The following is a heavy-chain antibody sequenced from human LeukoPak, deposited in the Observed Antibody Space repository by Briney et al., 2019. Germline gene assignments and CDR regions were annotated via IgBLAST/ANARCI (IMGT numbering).Heavy chain of an antibody. CDR1: GGSFSGYY. D-gene: IGHD2-15*01. CDR3: ARAQSIVVVVAARDYYYYGMDV. CDR2: INHSGST. V-gene: IGHV4-34*01. J-gene: IGHJ6*02. Sequence: SETLSPTCAVYGGSFSGYYWSWIRQPPGKGLEWIGEINHSGSTNYNPSLKSRVTISVDTSKNQFSLKLSSVTAADTAVYYCARAQSIVVVVAARDYYYYGMDVWGQGTTVTVSS.